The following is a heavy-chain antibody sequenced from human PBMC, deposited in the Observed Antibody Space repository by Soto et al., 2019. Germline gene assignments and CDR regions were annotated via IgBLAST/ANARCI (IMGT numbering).Heavy chain of an antibody. Sequence: XAVEASWKGSGYTFTCYYMHLVRQAPGQGLEWMEWINPNSGGTNYAQKFQGWVTMTRDTSISTAYMELSRMRSDDTAVYYCARVQLDHDAFDIWGQGTMVTVSS. CDR3: ARVQLDHDAFDI. D-gene: IGHD1-1*01. V-gene: IGHV1-2*04. CDR1: GYTFTCYY. J-gene: IGHJ3*02. CDR2: INPNSGGT.